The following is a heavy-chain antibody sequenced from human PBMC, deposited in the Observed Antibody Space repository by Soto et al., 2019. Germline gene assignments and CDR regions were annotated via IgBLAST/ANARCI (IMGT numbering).Heavy chain of an antibody. V-gene: IGHV1-18*01. CDR1: GYTFTSYG. CDR2: ISAYNGNT. Sequence: QVQLVQSGAEVKKPGASVKVSCKASGYTFTSYGISWVRQAPGQGLEWMGWISAYNGNTNYAQKLQGRVTRTTDTATSTAYMELRSLRSDDTAVYYCARDRPPGYFDWSDAFDIWGQGTMVTVSS. CDR3: ARDRPPGYFDWSDAFDI. D-gene: IGHD3-9*01. J-gene: IGHJ3*02.